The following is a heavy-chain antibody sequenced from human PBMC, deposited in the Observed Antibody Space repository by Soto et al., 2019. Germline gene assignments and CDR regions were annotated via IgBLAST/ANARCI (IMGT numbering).Heavy chain of an antibody. CDR1: GGSISSSSYC. D-gene: IGHD2-2*01. Sequence: SETLSLTCTVSGGSISSSSYCWGWIRQPPGKGLEWIGSIYYSGSTYYNPSLKSRVTISVDTSKNQFSLKLSSVTAADTAVYYCARGISRYQIEYWGQGTLVTVSS. CDR2: IYYSGST. J-gene: IGHJ4*02. CDR3: ARGISRYQIEY. V-gene: IGHV4-39*07.